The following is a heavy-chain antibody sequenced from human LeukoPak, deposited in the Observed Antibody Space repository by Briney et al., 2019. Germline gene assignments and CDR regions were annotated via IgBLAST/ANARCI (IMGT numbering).Heavy chain of an antibody. CDR1: GGSISNYY. J-gene: IGHJ2*01. D-gene: IGHD5-24*01. Sequence: PSETLSLTCTVSGGSISNYYWSWIRQPPGKGLEWIGYIYYSGSTNYNPSLKSRVTISVDTSKNQFSLKLSSVTAADTAVYYCARQMSTITGYFDLWGRGTLSLSPQ. CDR2: IYYSGST. CDR3: ARQMSTITGYFDL. V-gene: IGHV4-59*08.